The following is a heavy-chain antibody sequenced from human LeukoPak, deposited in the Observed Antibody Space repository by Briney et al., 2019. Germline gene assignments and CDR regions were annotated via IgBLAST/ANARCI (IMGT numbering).Heavy chain of an antibody. J-gene: IGHJ5*02. V-gene: IGHV4-34*01. Sequence: SETLSLTCAVYGGSFSGYYWIWIRQPPGKGLEWIGEINHSGSTNYNPSLKSRVTISVDTSKNQFSLKLSSVTAADTAVYYCATAIQNWFDPWGQGTLVTVSS. CDR3: ATAIQNWFDP. CDR2: INHSGST. CDR1: GGSFSGYY.